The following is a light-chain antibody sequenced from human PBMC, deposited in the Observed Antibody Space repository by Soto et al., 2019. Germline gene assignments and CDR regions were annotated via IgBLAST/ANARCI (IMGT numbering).Light chain of an antibody. CDR2: EGI. Sequence: QSALTQPASVSGSPGQPITISCTGTSSDVGGYKYVYWYQQYPGKAPKVIVYEGIKRPSGVSDRFSGSTSGSTASLTISGLQAEDEAEYYCCSYVGATTYVFGSGTKLTVL. CDR3: CSYVGATTYV. J-gene: IGLJ1*01. CDR1: SSDVGGYKY. V-gene: IGLV2-23*01.